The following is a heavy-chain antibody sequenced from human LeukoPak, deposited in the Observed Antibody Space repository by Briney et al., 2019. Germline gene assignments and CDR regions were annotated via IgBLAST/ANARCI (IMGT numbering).Heavy chain of an antibody. D-gene: IGHD6-13*01. Sequence: GASVKVSCKASGYTFTSYDINWVRQATGQGLEWMGWMNPNSGNTGYAQKFQGRVTMTRYTSISTAYMELSSLRSEDTAVYYCARATGSLQAAAAYWGQGTLVTVSS. CDR3: ARATGSLQAAAAY. V-gene: IGHV1-8*01. CDR2: MNPNSGNT. J-gene: IGHJ4*02. CDR1: GYTFTSYD.